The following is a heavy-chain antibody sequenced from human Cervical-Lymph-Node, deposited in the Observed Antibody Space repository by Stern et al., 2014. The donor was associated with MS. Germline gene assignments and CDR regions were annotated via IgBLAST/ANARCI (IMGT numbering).Heavy chain of an antibody. CDR3: ARERGNWSGYDY. CDR2: IYSGGST. J-gene: IGHJ4*02. CDR1: GFTVSSNY. Sequence: VQLGQSGGGLVQPGGSLRLSCAASGFTVSSNYMTWVRQAPGKGPEWVSVIYSGGSTYYTDSVKGRFTLSRDNSKNTLYLQMNDLRVADSAVYYCARERGNWSGYDYWGQGTLVTVSS. V-gene: IGHV3-66*01. D-gene: IGHD3-3*01.